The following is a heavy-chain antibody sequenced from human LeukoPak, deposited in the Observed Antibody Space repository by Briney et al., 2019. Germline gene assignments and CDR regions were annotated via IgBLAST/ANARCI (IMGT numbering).Heavy chain of an antibody. CDR2: ISGSGGIT. J-gene: IGHJ6*02. Sequence: GGSLRLSCAASGFTFSSYAMSWARQAPGKGPQWVLAISGSGGITYYADSVKGRFAISRDNSKNTLYLQMNSLRAEDTAVYYCAKGGYCSGGTCYPMDVWGQGTTVTVSS. D-gene: IGHD2-15*01. CDR3: AKGGYCSGGTCYPMDV. V-gene: IGHV3-23*01. CDR1: GFTFSSYA.